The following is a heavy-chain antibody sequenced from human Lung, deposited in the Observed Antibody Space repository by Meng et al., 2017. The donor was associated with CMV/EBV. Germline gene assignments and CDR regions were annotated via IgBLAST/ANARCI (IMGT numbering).Heavy chain of an antibody. Sequence: HVQLGRAGAGVKQPGASGQVSCQASGYAFTGSAMNWVGQAPGPRLEWMGWINAGNGNTKYSQRFQGRVTITRDTSASTAYMELSSLRSEDTTVYYCARAGYDSSGYYPQPFDYWGQGTLVTVSS. V-gene: IGHV1-3*01. CDR3: ARAGYDSSGYYPQPFDY. CDR2: INAGNGNT. CDR1: GYAFTGSA. D-gene: IGHD3-22*01. J-gene: IGHJ4*02.